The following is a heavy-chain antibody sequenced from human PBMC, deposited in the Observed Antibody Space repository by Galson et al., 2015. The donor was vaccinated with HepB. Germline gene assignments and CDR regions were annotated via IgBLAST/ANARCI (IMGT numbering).Heavy chain of an antibody. D-gene: IGHD6-19*01. V-gene: IGHV3-30*04. CDR2: ISYDGSNK. CDR1: GFTFSSYA. Sequence: SLRLSCAASGFTFSSYAMHWVRQAPGKGLEWVAVISYDGSNKYYADSVKGRFTISRDNSKNTLYLQMNSLRAEDTAVYYCAREKRVSSGWLGAFDYWGQGTLVTVSS. J-gene: IGHJ4*02. CDR3: AREKRVSSGWLGAFDY.